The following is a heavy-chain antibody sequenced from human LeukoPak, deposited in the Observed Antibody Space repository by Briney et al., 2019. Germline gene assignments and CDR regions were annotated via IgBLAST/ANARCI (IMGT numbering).Heavy chain of an antibody. V-gene: IGHV4-39*06. J-gene: IGHJ4*02. CDR1: GGSININHFY. Sequence: SETLSLTCSVSGGSININHFYLGWIRQPPGKGLEWIGRIYFSGGTYYNPSLKSRVTISVGTSKNQFALKLSSVTAADTAVYYCARYDASFFGFYFDYWGQGTLVTVSS. D-gene: IGHD3-3*01. CDR3: ARYDASFFGFYFDY. CDR2: IYFSGGT.